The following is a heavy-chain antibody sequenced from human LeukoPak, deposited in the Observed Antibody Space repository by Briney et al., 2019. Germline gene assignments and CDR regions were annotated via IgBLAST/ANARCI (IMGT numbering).Heavy chain of an antibody. V-gene: IGHV4-59*01. Sequence: SETLSLTCTVSGGSISSYYWSWIRQPPGKGLEWIGYIYYSGSTNYNPSLKSRVTISVDTSKNQFSLKLSSVTAADTAVYYRARDDGDNDAFDIWGQGTVVTVSS. CDR3: ARDDGDNDAFDI. CDR1: GGSISSYY. J-gene: IGHJ3*02. CDR2: IYYSGST. D-gene: IGHD4-17*01.